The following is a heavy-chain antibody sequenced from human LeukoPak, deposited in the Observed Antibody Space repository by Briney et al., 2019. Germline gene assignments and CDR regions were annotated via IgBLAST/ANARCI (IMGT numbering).Heavy chain of an antibody. V-gene: IGHV3-20*04. D-gene: IGHD2-21*02. Sequence: GGSLRLSCAASGFSFEDYGMSWVRQAPGKGLEWVSGINWNGGSTGYGDSVKGRFTISRDNAKNRLYLQMNSLRAEDTALYYCARDRESCGGDCYSSNDAFDIWGQGTKVTVSS. CDR3: ARDRESCGGDCYSSNDAFDI. CDR2: INWNGGST. J-gene: IGHJ3*02. CDR1: GFSFEDYG.